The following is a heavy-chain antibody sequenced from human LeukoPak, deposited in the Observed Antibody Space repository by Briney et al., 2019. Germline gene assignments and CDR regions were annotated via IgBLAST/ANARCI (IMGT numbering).Heavy chain of an antibody. Sequence: GGSLRLSCAASGFTFSSYSMNWVRQAPGKGLEWVSSISSSSSYIYYADSVKGRFIISRDNAKNSLYLQMNSLRAEDTAVYYCARDPWQWLVLGYFDYWGQGTLVTVSS. CDR3: ARDPWQWLVLGYFDY. CDR2: ISSSSSYI. J-gene: IGHJ4*02. D-gene: IGHD6-19*01. V-gene: IGHV3-21*01. CDR1: GFTFSSYS.